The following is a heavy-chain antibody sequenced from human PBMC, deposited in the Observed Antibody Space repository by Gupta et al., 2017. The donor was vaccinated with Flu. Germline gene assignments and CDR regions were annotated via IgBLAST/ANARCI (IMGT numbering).Heavy chain of an antibody. Sequence: EVQLLESGGGLAQPGGSLRLSCAASGFNFSSNAMSWVRQAPGKGLEWVSVVTGSGGATYYADSVKGRFTISRDNSKNTLFLQMNSLRAEDTAVYYCAKEKDDYYYGMDVWGQGTTVTVSS. V-gene: IGHV3-23*01. CDR1: GFNFSSNA. CDR2: VTGSGGAT. CDR3: AKEKDDYYYGMDV. J-gene: IGHJ6*02.